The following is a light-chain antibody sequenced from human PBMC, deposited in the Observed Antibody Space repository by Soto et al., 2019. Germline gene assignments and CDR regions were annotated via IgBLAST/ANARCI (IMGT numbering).Light chain of an antibody. CDR1: QRVSSSY. CDR3: QQYRSSTYT. CDR2: GAS. J-gene: IGKJ2*01. V-gene: IGKV3-20*01. Sequence: EIVLTQSPGALSLSPGERATLSCRASQRVSSSYLAWYQQKPGQAPRLLIYGASNRATGIQDRFSGSASGTDFTLIISRLEPEEFAVYYCQQYRSSTYTFGQGTKLEIK.